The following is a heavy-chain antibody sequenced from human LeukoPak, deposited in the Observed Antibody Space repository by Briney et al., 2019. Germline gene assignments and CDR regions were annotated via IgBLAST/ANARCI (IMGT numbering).Heavy chain of an antibody. CDR3: ARLFIVARPDPAGFYFDY. CDR2: INPNSGGT. D-gene: IGHD6-6*01. CDR1: GYTFTGYY. Sequence: ASVKVSCKASGYTFTGYYMHWVRQAPGQGLEWMGRINPNSGGTNYAQKFQGRVTMTRDTSISTAYMELSRLRSDDTAVYYCARLFIVARPDPAGFYFDYWGQGTLVTVSS. J-gene: IGHJ4*02. V-gene: IGHV1-2*06.